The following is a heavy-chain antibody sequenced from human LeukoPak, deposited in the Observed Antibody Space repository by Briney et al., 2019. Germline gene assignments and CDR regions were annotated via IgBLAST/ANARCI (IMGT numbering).Heavy chain of an antibody. CDR3: ARAGRGVTAIDY. D-gene: IGHD2-21*02. J-gene: IGHJ4*02. CDR1: GGSISSSSYY. CDR2: IYYSGST. Sequence: SETLSLTCTVSGGSISSSSYYWGWIRQPPGKGLEWIGSIYYSGSTYYNPSLKSRVTISVDTSKNQFSLKLSSVTAADTAVYYCARAGRGVTAIDYWGQGTLVTVSS. V-gene: IGHV4-39*01.